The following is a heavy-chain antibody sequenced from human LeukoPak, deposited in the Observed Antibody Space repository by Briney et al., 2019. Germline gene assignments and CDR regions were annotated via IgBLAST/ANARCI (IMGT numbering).Heavy chain of an antibody. V-gene: IGHV4-30-2*01. Sequence: SQTLSLTCTVSSGSISSGGYDWSWIRQPPGKGLDWIGYIYHSGSTYYNPSLKSRVTISVDRSKNQFSLKLSSVTAADTAVYYCARGLNFDWIRGYFDDWGQGNLVTVSS. J-gene: IGHJ4*02. CDR3: ARGLNFDWIRGYFDD. D-gene: IGHD3-9*01. CDR2: IYHSGST. CDR1: SGSISSGGYD.